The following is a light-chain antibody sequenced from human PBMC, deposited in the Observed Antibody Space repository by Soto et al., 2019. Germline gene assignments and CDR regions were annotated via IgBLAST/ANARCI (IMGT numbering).Light chain of an antibody. J-gene: IGLJ1*01. CDR1: SSDVGGYNY. CDR3: SSYTSGSTYV. CDR2: EVN. V-gene: IGLV2-14*01. Sequence: QSVLTQPPSASGSPGQSVTISCTGTSSDVGGYNYVSWYQQHPGKAPKLMIYEVNNRPSGVSNRFSGSKSGNTASLTISGLQAEDEADYYCSSYTSGSTYVFGTGTKVTVL.